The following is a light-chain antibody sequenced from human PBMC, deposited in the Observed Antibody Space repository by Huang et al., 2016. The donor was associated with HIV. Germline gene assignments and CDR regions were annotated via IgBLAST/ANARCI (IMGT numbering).Light chain of an antibody. CDR2: DAS. V-gene: IGKV1-33*01. CDR3: QQYDGLPPWT. Sequence: DIQMTQSPSSLSASIGDKVTITFQATQDIARFLNWYQQKPGQAPKLLIYDASTLQTGVPSRFSESGSGTDFSFTISSLQPEDIATYYCQQYDGLPPWTFGQGTKVEIQ. CDR1: QDIARF. J-gene: IGKJ1*01.